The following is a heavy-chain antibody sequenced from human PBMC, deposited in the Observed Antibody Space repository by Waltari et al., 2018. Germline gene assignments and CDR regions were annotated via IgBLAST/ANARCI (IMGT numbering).Heavy chain of an antibody. CDR3: ARDPPAIVGATTLDY. Sequence: EVQLVESGGGLVKPGGSLRLSCAASGFTFSSYSMNWVRQAPGKGLEWVSSISSSSSYIYYADSVKGRFTISRDNAKNSLYLQMNSLRAEDTAVYYCARDPPAIVGATTLDYWGQGTLVTVSS. CDR1: GFTFSSYS. V-gene: IGHV3-21*01. D-gene: IGHD1-26*01. CDR2: ISSSSSYI. J-gene: IGHJ4*02.